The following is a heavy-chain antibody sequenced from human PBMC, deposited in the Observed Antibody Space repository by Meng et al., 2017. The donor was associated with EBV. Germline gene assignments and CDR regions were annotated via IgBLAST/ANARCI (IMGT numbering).Heavy chain of an antibody. Sequence: QLLQSGAEVKKPGAPGKVSCKASGYTFTGYYMHWVRQAPGQGLEWMGRINPNSGGTNYAQKFQGRVTMTRDTSISTAYMELSRMRSDDTAVYYCARVGIAVAGTGDYWGQGTLVTVSS. J-gene: IGHJ4*02. CDR2: INPNSGGT. D-gene: IGHD6-19*01. CDR1: GYTFTGYY. V-gene: IGHV1-2*06. CDR3: ARVGIAVAGTGDY.